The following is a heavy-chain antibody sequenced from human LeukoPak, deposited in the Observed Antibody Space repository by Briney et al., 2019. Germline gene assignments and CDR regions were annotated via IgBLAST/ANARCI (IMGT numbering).Heavy chain of an antibody. D-gene: IGHD3-10*01. J-gene: IGHJ2*01. V-gene: IGHV4-34*01. Sequence: SETLSLTRALYGGSFSSYSWSWTWIRQTPEKELEWIGEIIEKGNANYNPSLKSRVTIDLDTSKNQFSLKLTSMTAADTAMYYCARGYYPPRWYFDLWGRGTLVTVSS. CDR1: GGSFSSYS. CDR3: ARGYYPPRWYFDL. CDR2: IIEKGNA.